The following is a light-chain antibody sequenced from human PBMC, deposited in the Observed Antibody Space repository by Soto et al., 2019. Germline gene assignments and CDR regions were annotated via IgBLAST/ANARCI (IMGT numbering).Light chain of an antibody. J-gene: IGLJ2*01. CDR3: FSPLDGNTGV. V-gene: IGLV2-14*01. CDR2: DVT. Sequence: QSALTQPASVSGSPGQSITISCTGTSTDVGANNYVSWYQQHPGRAPKVMIYDVTNRPSGVSSRFSGSKSGNTASLTISGLQAEDEGEYYCFSPLDGNTGVFGGGTKLTVL. CDR1: STDVGANNY.